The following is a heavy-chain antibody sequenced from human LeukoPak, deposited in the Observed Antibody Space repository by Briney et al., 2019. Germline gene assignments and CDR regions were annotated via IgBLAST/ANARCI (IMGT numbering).Heavy chain of an antibody. CDR1: GYTLTNNY. CDR3: ARDRGITVFGVVMDV. CDR2: INPSDGGT. V-gene: IGHV1-46*01. D-gene: IGHD3-3*01. Sequence: ASVKVSCKASGYTLTNNYMHWVRQAPGQGLEWMGIINPSDGGTNYAQKFQGRVTLTRDMSTSTVYMELSSLRSEDTAVYYCARDRGITVFGVVMDVWGKGTTVTVSS. J-gene: IGHJ6*04.